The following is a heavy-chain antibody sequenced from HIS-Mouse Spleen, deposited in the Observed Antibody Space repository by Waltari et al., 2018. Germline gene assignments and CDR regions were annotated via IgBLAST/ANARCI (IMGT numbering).Heavy chain of an antibody. Sequence: QVQLQESGPGLVKPSETLSLTCTVSGYSISSGYYWGWIRQPPGKGLEWIGSIYHSGSTYYNPSLESRVTISVDTSKNQFSLKLSSVTAADTAVYYCARPPGDIVVVVAATNAFDIWGQGTMVTVSS. CDR1: GYSISSGYY. J-gene: IGHJ3*02. V-gene: IGHV4-38-2*02. CDR3: ARPPGDIVVVVAATNAFDI. D-gene: IGHD2-15*01. CDR2: IYHSGST.